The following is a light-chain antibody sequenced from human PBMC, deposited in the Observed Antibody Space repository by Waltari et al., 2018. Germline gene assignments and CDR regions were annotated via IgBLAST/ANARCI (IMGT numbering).Light chain of an antibody. CDR1: QSISNW. V-gene: IGKV1-5*03. CDR2: EVS. CDR3: QQYDTFSRT. J-gene: IGKJ1*01. Sequence: DIQMTQSPSNLSASVGDTVTITCRASQSISNWLAWYQQKPGKAPKLLISEVSTLERGVPSRFSGGGSGTDFTLTISSLQPDDFATYFCQQYDTFSRTFGQGTRVEIK.